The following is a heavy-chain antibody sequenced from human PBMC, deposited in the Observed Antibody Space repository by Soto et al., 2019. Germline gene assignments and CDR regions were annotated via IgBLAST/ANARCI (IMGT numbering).Heavy chain of an antibody. Sequence: GASVKVSCKASGYTFTGYYMHWVRQAPGQGLEWMGWINPNSGGTNYAQKFQGWVTMTRDTSISTAYMEMSRLRSDDTAVYYCARALPPYDSSGPPPFIYYGMDVWGQGTTVTVSS. D-gene: IGHD3-22*01. CDR1: GYTFTGYY. V-gene: IGHV1-2*04. CDR2: INPNSGGT. CDR3: ARALPPYDSSGPPPFIYYGMDV. J-gene: IGHJ6*02.